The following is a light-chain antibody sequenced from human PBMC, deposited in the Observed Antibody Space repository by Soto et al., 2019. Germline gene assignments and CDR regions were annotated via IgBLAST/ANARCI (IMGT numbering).Light chain of an antibody. CDR3: HQYDSLPLT. V-gene: IGKV3-20*01. CDR2: DAS. CDR1: QSVASNY. J-gene: IGKJ4*01. Sequence: EIVLTQSPGTLSLSPGETATLSCRASQSVASNYLGWYQQQAGQAPRVLIFDASIRATGIPDRFSASESRSAFTLTISRLEPGDFAVYYCHQYDSLPLTFGGGTKVDIK.